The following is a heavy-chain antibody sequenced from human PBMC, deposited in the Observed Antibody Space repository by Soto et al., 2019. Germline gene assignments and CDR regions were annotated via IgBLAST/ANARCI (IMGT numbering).Heavy chain of an antibody. CDR3: ARIAAAGTSVDY. J-gene: IGHJ4*02. D-gene: IGHD6-13*01. Sequence: PSETLSLTCTVSGGSISSYYWSWIRQPPGKGLGWIGYVYYNGSTNYSPSLKSRVTISVDTSKNQFSLKLSSVTPADTAVYYCARIAAAGTSVDYWGQGTLVTVSS. CDR1: GGSISSYY. V-gene: IGHV4-59*01. CDR2: VYYNGST.